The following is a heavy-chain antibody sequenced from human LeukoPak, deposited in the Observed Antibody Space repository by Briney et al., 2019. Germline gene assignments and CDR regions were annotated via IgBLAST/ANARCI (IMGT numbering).Heavy chain of an antibody. CDR3: ARLAGAYCGGDCYYYYYMDV. CDR2: ISSSGSTI. Sequence: PGGSLRLSCAASGFTFSDYYMSWIRQAPGKGLEWVSYISSSGSTIYYADSVKGRFTISRDNAKNSLYLQMNSLRAEDTAVYYCARLAGAYCGGDCYYYYYMDVWGKGTTVTVSS. J-gene: IGHJ6*03. CDR1: GFTFSDYY. D-gene: IGHD2-21*02. V-gene: IGHV3-11*01.